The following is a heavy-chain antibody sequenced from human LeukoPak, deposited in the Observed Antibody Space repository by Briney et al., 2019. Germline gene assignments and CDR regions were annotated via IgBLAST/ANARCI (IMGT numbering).Heavy chain of an antibody. Sequence: HGESLKISCKGSGYTFSSYWIGWERQMPGKGVEWMGIIYPDDSDTRYSPSFQGQVTISADKSISTTYLQWSSLKASDTAMYYCARLAYCSNEVCYSDYYYSMDVWGKGTTVTVSS. V-gene: IGHV5-51*01. J-gene: IGHJ6*03. D-gene: IGHD2-8*01. CDR1: GYTFSSYW. CDR2: IYPDDSDT. CDR3: ARLAYCSNEVCYSDYYYSMDV.